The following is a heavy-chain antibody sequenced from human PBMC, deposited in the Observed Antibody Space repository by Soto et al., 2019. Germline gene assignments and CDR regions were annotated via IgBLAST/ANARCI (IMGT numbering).Heavy chain of an antibody. D-gene: IGHD2-15*01. CDR1: GFTFRNYA. CDR3: ARGDREDIAVVIGVRPGEYGVDV. Sequence: QVQLVESGGGVVQPGRSLRLSCAASGFTFRNYAMHWVRQAPGKGLECVAVISYDGGNKFYRDYVKGRFTISRDNSKNKLYLQRNSLRYEDTAVYYCARGDREDIAVVIGVRPGEYGVDVWGQGTTVTVSS. CDR2: ISYDGGNK. J-gene: IGHJ6*02. V-gene: IGHV3-30-3*01.